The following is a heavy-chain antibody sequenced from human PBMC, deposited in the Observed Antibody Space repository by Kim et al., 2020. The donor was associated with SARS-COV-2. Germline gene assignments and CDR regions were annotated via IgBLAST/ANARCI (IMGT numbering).Heavy chain of an antibody. CDR2: IYPGDSDT. CDR3: ARYALGGSNVLAVYYYGMDV. V-gene: IGHV5-51*01. J-gene: IGHJ6*02. D-gene: IGHD2-8*02. Sequence: GESLKISCKGSGYSFTSYWIGWVRQMPGKGLEWMGIIYPGDSDTRYSPSFQGQVTISADKSISTAYLQWSSLKASDTAMYYCARYALGGSNVLAVYYYGMDVWGQGTTVTVSS. CDR1: GYSFTSYW.